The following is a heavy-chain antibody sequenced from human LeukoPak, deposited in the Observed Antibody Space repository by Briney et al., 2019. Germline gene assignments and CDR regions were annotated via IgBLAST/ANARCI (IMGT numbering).Heavy chain of an antibody. V-gene: IGHV6-1*01. CDR2: AYYRSKWYN. J-gene: IGHJ4*02. D-gene: IGHD1-26*01. Sequence: SQTLSLTCAISGDSVSINSAAWNWIRQSPSRGLEWLGRAYYRSKWYNDYAVSVKSRITINPDTSKNQFSLQLNSVTPEDTAVYYCAREVMWELLGAYFDYWGQGTLVTVSS. CDR3: AREVMWELLGAYFDY. CDR1: GDSVSINSAA.